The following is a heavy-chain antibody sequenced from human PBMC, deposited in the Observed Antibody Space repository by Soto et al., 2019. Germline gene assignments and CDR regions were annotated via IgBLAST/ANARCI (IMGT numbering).Heavy chain of an antibody. V-gene: IGHV5-51*01. D-gene: IGHD3-22*01. CDR3: ARSTYYYDSSGYFPYYYYYGMDV. J-gene: IGHJ6*02. CDR1: GYSFTSYW. CDR2: IYPGDSDT. Sequence: GESLKISCTGSGYSFTSYWIGWVRQMPGKGLEWMGIIYPGDSDTRYSPSFQGQVTISVDKSISTAYLQWSSLKASDTAMYYCARSTYYYDSSGYFPYYYYYGMDVWGQGTTVTVS.